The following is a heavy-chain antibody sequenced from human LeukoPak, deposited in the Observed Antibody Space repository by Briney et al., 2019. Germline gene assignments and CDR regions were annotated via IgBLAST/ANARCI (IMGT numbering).Heavy chain of an antibody. CDR2: IYSGGST. D-gene: IGHD7-27*01. V-gene: IGHV3-53*01. CDR1: EFTVSTNH. J-gene: IGHJ4*02. Sequence: GGSLRLSCAASEFTVSTNHMSWVRQAPGKGLEWVSVIYSGGSTYYADSVTGRFTISRDNSENTLYLQMSGLRAEDTAIYYCAKGTGDTAYYFDFWGQGVLVTVSS. CDR3: AKGTGDTAYYFDF.